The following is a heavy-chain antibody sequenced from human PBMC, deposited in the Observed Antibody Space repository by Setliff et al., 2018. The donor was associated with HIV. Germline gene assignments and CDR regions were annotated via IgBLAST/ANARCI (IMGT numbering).Heavy chain of an antibody. Sequence: PGGSLRLSCAASGFTFMNYAMSWVRQAPGKGLEWVGFIRSEAHAGTEYAAALKGRFIMSRDDSKSIVYLQMNSLRTEDTALYYCTTGDLLDFWGQGALVTVSS. CDR1: GFTFMNYA. CDR3: TTGDLLDF. CDR2: IRSEAHAGT. V-gene: IGHV3-49*04. J-gene: IGHJ4*02. D-gene: IGHD2-21*01.